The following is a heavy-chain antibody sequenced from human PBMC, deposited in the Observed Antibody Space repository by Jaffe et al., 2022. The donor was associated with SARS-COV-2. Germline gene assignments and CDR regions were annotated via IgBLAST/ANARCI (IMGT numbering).Heavy chain of an antibody. CDR2: IWYDGSNQ. J-gene: IGHJ4*01. CDR3: ARDIRSWYFDL. D-gene: IGHD6-13*01. V-gene: IGHV3-33*01. Sequence: QVQLVESGGGVVQPGRSLRLSCAASGFTFSNYGMHWVRQAPGKGLEWVAVIWYDGSNQFYVDSLKGRFTISRDNSKNTLYLQMNTLRAEDTAVYYCARDIRSWYFDLWGQGTLVTVSS. CDR1: GFTFSNYG.